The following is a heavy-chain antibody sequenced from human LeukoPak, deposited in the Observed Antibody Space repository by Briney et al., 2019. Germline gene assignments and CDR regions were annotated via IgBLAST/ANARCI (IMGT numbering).Heavy chain of an antibody. D-gene: IGHD3-10*01. V-gene: IGHV4-30-4*01. CDR1: GGSISSYY. J-gene: IGHJ4*02. CDR3: ARVPLYGSGIPFDY. CDR2: IYYSGST. Sequence: SETLSLTCTVSGGSISSYYWSWIRQPPGKGLEWIGYIYYSGSTYYNPSLKSRVTISVDTSKNQFSLKLSSVTAADTAVYYCARVPLYGSGIPFDYWGQGTLVTVSS.